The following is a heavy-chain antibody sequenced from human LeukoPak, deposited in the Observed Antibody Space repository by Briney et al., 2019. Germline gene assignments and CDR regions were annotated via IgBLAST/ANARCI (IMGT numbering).Heavy chain of an antibody. V-gene: IGHV3-48*02. CDR3: ARDAGQQRVRYYFDY. D-gene: IGHD4-17*01. CDR2: ISSSSSTI. J-gene: IGHJ4*02. CDR1: GFTFSSYS. Sequence: GGSLRLSCAPSGFTFSSYSMNWVRQAPAKGLEWVSYISSSSSTIYYADSVKGRFTISRDNVKNSLYLQMNSLRDEDTAVYYCARDAGQQRVRYYFDYWGQGTLVTVSS.